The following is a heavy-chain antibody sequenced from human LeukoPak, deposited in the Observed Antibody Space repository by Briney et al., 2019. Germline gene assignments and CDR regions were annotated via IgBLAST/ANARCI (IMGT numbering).Heavy chain of an antibody. V-gene: IGHV3-9*01. J-gene: IGHJ6*03. Sequence: GGSLRLSCAASGFTFSSYRMNWVRQAPGKGLEWVSGISWNSGSIGYADSVKGRFTISRDNAKNSLYLQMNSLRAEDTALYYCAKDTHYSGYFYYMDVWGKGTTVTISS. CDR2: ISWNSGSI. CDR3: AKDTHYSGYFYYMDV. D-gene: IGHD3-22*01. CDR1: GFTFSSYR.